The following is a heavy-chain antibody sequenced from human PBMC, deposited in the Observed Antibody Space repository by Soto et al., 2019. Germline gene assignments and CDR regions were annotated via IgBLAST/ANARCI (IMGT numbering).Heavy chain of an antibody. CDR2: MNPNSGNT. V-gene: IGHV1-8*01. D-gene: IGHD3-22*01. CDR3: ARAWSSLTYYYDSSGYTSFDY. J-gene: IGHJ4*02. Sequence: ASVKVSCKASGYTFTSYDINWVRQATGQGLEWMGWMNPNSGNTGYAQKFQGRVTMTADTSTSTAYMELSSLRSEDTAVYYCARAWSSLTYYYDSSGYTSFDYWGQGTLVTVSS. CDR1: GYTFTSYD.